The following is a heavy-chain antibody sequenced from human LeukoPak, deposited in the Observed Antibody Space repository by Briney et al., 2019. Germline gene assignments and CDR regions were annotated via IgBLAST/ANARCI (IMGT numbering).Heavy chain of an antibody. Sequence: PGGSLRLSCAASGFSLSSYNMNWVRQAPGKGLEWVSAISGSGVSTYYADSVKGRFTISKDNSKNTLFLQMSNQRAEDTAVYYCAKDRHGDFWSGYYFDYWGQGTLVTFAS. D-gene: IGHD3-3*01. V-gene: IGHV3-23*01. J-gene: IGHJ4*02. CDR1: GFSLSSYN. CDR3: AKDRHGDFWSGYYFDY. CDR2: ISGSGVST.